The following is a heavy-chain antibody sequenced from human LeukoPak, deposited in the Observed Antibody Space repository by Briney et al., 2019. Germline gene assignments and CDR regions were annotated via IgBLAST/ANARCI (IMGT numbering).Heavy chain of an antibody. Sequence: GGSLRLSWAASGFILSTHGMHWVRQAPSKGLGWVAGMWYDGSREEYADSVKGRFTISRDMSKNTLNLQMNSLRVEDTAMFYCARDLSFGSLDFRGQGTLVTVSS. J-gene: IGHJ4*02. V-gene: IGHV3-33*01. CDR2: MWYDGSRE. CDR1: GFILSTHG. CDR3: ARDLSFGSLDF. D-gene: IGHD1-26*01.